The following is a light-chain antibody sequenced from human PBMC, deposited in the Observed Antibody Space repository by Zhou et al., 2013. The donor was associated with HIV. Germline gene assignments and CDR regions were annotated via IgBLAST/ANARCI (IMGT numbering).Light chain of an antibody. V-gene: IGKV3D-15*01. CDR2: GAF. CDR1: QSVRND. CDR3: QQYNDWPFT. Sequence: EIVLTQSPDTLSLSPGERVTLSCKTSQSVRNDYLAWYQKNRGQAPRLLIYGAFTRASGIPDRFSGSGSGTEFTLTISSLQSEDFAVYYCQQYNDWPFTFGQGTKLEIK. J-gene: IGKJ2*01.